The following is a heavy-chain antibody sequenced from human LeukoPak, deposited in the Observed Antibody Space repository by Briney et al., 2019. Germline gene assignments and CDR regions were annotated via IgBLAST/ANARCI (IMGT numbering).Heavy chain of an antibody. CDR1: GGTFSSYA. Sequence: ASVKASCKASGGTFSSYAISWVRQAPGQGLEWMGGIIPIFGTANYAQKFQGRVTITADESTSTAYMELSSLRSEDTAVYYCARSRIELLWFGEVSWFDPWGQGTLVTVSS. CDR2: IIPIFGTA. J-gene: IGHJ5*02. D-gene: IGHD3-10*01. V-gene: IGHV1-69*13. CDR3: ARSRIELLWFGEVSWFDP.